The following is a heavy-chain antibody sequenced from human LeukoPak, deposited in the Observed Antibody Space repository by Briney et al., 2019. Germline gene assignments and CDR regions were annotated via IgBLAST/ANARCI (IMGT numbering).Heavy chain of an antibody. Sequence: GSLRLSCAASGFTFTNAWMSWVRQGPGKGLEWVGRIKSKSDGGTTEYAAPVKGRFTISRDDSKNTLYLQMNSLKTEDTAVYYCTTYSITMVRGVLGYWGQGTPVTVSS. D-gene: IGHD3-10*01. J-gene: IGHJ4*02. CDR1: GFTFTNAW. CDR3: TTYSITMVRGVLGY. CDR2: IKSKSDGGTT. V-gene: IGHV3-15*01.